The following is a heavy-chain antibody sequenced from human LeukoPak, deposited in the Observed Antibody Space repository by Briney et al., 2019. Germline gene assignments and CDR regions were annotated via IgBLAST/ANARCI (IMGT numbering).Heavy chain of an antibody. CDR2: INHSGST. Sequence: PSETLSLTCTVAGGSISSSSYYWSWIRQPPGKGLEWIGEINHSGSTNYNPSLKSRVTISVDTSKNQFSLKLSSVTAADTAVYYCARTPSASSFDYWGQGTLVTVSS. CDR1: GGSISSSSYY. D-gene: IGHD6-19*01. V-gene: IGHV4-39*07. CDR3: ARTPSASSFDY. J-gene: IGHJ4*02.